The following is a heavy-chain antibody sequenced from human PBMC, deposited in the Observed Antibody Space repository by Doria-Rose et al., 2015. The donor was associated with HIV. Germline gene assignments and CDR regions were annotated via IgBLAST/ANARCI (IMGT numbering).Heavy chain of an antibody. Sequence: LTCTVSGGSISSYYWNWIRRPPGKGLEWIGYIYSSGSTHYNSSLKSRATISIDTSKNQFSLKLSSVTAADTAVYYCARFRPSRGIYYSLDVWGKGTTVTVSS. V-gene: IGHV4-4*09. CDR1: GGSISSYY. D-gene: IGHD3-10*01. CDR3: ARFRPSRGIYYSLDV. J-gene: IGHJ6*03. CDR2: IYSSGST.